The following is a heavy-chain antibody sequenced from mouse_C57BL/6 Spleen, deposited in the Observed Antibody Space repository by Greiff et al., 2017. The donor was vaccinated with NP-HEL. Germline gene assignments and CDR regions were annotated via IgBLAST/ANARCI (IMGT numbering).Heavy chain of an antibody. CDR3: ARVPTVVFDY. V-gene: IGHV5-4*03. CDR2: ISDGGSYT. J-gene: IGHJ2*01. D-gene: IGHD1-1*01. CDR1: GFTFSSYA. Sequence: EVMLVESGGGLVKPGGSLKLSCAASGFTFSSYAMSWVRQTPEKRLEWVATISDGGSYTYYPDNVKGRFTISRDNAKNNLYLQMSHLKSEDTAMYYCARVPTVVFDYWGQGTTLTVSS.